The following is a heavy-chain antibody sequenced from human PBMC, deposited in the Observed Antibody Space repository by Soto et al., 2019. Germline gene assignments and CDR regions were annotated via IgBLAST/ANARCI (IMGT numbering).Heavy chain of an antibody. J-gene: IGHJ4*02. CDR1: GYTFTSYT. CDR3: ARGDTMVRGVIIDYFDY. CDR2: INTGNGNT. Sequence: QVQLVQSGAEVKKPGASVKVSCKASGYTFTSYTLHWVRQAPGQRLEWMGWINTGNGNTKYSQKFQGRVTITRDTFASTAYMELSSLRSEDTAVYYCARGDTMVRGVIIDYFDYWVQGTLVTVSS. D-gene: IGHD3-10*01. V-gene: IGHV1-3*04.